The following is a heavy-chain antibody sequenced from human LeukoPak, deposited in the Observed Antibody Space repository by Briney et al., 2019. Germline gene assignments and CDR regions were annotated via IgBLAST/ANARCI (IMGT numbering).Heavy chain of an antibody. CDR2: IKEEGSEI. Sequence: GGSLRLSCAASGFTFSSNFMSWVRQAPGKGLEWVANIKEEGSEIYYVDSVKGRFSISRDNAKNSLYLQMNSLRVEDTAIYYCARGVYYFDYWGQGSLVTVSS. J-gene: IGHJ4*02. D-gene: IGHD2-8*02. CDR1: GFTFSSNF. CDR3: ARGVYYFDY. V-gene: IGHV3-7*02.